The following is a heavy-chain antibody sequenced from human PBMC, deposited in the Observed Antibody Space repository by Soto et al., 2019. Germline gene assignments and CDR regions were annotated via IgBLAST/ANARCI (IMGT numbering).Heavy chain of an antibody. D-gene: IGHD3-16*01. V-gene: IGHV3-33*01. J-gene: IGHJ5*02. CDR2: IRPDGSNR. CDR1: GFTFSDYA. Sequence: QVQLVESGGGVVQPGWPLRLSCVTSGFTFSDYAMHWVRQAPGKGLEWVAVIRPDGSNRYYADSVKGRFTISRDISKNTLYLQMSSRRADDTAVYFCARVGRPQHLLTGFDNWGQGTLVTVSS. CDR3: ARVGRPQHLLTGFDN.